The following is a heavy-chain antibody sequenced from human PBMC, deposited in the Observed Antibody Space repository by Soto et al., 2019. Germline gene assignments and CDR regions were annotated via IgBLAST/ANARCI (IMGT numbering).Heavy chain of an antibody. J-gene: IGHJ4*02. CDR2: IYYSGST. V-gene: IGHV4-30-4*01. CDR3: XXXXXXXXXXXGYFDY. Sequence: QVQLQESGPGLVKPSQTLSLTCTVSGGSISSGDYYWXXIRXPXXXXXXXIGYIYYSGSTYYNPSLKSRVTIXVDTSKNXFXXXLXXXXAXXXXXXXXXXXXXXXXXXXGYFDYWGQGTLVTVSS. CDR1: GGSISSGDYY.